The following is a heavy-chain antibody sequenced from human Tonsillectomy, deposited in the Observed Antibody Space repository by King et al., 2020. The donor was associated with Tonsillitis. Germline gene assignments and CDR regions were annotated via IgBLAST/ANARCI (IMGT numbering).Heavy chain of an antibody. V-gene: IGHV4-31*03. CDR3: ARAAEKYGDYAFDI. CDR1: GGSISSGGYY. J-gene: IGHJ3*02. Sequence: QLQESGPGLVKPSQTLSLTCTVSGGSISSGGYYWSWIRQHPGKGLEWSGDIYYIGSTYYNPSLKSRVTISVDTSKNQFSLKLSSVTAADTAVYYCARAAEKYGDYAFDIWGQGTMVTVSS. D-gene: IGHD4-17*01. CDR2: IYYIGST.